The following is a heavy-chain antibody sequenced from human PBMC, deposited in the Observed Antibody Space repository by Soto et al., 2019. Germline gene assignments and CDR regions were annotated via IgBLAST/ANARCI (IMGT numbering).Heavy chain of an antibody. Sequence: QVQLQESGPGLVKPSGTRSLTCAVSRGSISSSNWWSWVRQSPGKGLEWIGAMYHTGITNYSPSLKSRVTMSVDKSKNQFSLKLSSVTAADTAVYYCARESYNESNVGYFDLWGRGTLVSVSS. CDR3: ARESYNESNVGYFDL. J-gene: IGHJ2*01. D-gene: IGHD1-1*01. CDR2: MYHTGIT. CDR1: RGSISSSNW. V-gene: IGHV4-4*02.